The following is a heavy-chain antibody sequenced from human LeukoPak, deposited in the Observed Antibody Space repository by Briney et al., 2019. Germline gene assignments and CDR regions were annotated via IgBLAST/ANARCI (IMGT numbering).Heavy chain of an antibody. CDR1: GFTFGDYA. CDR2: IRSKAYGGTT. J-gene: IGHJ4*02. Sequence: GGSLRLSCTASGFTFGDYAMSWVRQAPGKGLEWVGFIRSKAYGGTTEYAASVKGRFTISRDDSKSIAYLQMNSLKTEDTAVYYCTRDIAAAGIEMFDYWGQGTLVTVSS. CDR3: TRDIAAAGIEMFDY. D-gene: IGHD6-13*01. V-gene: IGHV3-49*04.